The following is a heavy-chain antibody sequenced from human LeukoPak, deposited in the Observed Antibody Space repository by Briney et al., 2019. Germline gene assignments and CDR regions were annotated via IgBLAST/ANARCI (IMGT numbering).Heavy chain of an antibody. J-gene: IGHJ4*02. D-gene: IGHD1-26*01. V-gene: IGHV1-2*02. CDR3: ARDRGWDFDY. Sequence: ASVKVSCKAAVYTFTGYYMHWVRPAPGQGLEWMGWVNPNSGGTNYAQKFQGRVTMTRDTSISTAYMELSRLRSDDTAVDYCARDRGWDFDYWGQGTLVTVSS. CDR1: VYTFTGYY. CDR2: VNPNSGGT.